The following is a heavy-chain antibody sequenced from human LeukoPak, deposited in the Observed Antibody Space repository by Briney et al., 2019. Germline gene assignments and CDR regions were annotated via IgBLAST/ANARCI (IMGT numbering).Heavy chain of an antibody. D-gene: IGHD6-13*01. CDR2: IYHSGST. J-gene: IGHJ6*03. CDR3: ARRMYSSTYYYYYMDV. V-gene: IGHV4-38-2*02. Sequence: SETLSLTCTVSGYSISSGYYWGWIRQPPGKGLEWIGSIYHSGSTYYNPSLKSQVTISVDTSKNQFSLKLSSVTAADTAVYYCARRMYSSTYYYYYMDVWGKGTTVTVSS. CDR1: GYSISSGYY.